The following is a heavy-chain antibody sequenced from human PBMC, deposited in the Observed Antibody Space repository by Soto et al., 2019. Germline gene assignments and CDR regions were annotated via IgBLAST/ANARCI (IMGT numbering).Heavy chain of an antibody. J-gene: IGHJ4*02. CDR3: ARDGGHLRGAGWVDY. D-gene: IGHD6-19*01. CDR1: GYTFTSYT. CDR2: INGGKDNT. Sequence: ASVKVSCKASGYTFTSYTIHWVRQAPGQSLEWMGWINGGKDNTKYSQKFQGRVTLTTDTSASTAYMELSSLRSEDTAVYYCARDGGHLRGAGWVDYGGQGPRVTAPS. V-gene: IGHV1-3*01.